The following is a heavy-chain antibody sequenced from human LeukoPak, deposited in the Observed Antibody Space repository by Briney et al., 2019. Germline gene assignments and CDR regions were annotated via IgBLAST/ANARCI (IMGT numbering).Heavy chain of an antibody. V-gene: IGHV1-18*01. CDR2: ISAYNGNT. CDR3: ARSPARDLLRYFDLGLDYYYYGMDV. D-gene: IGHD3-9*01. J-gene: IGHJ6*02. Sequence: GASVKVSCKASGYTFTSYGISWVRQAPGQGLEWMGWISAYNGNTNYAQKLQGRATMTTDTSTSTAYMELRSLRSDDTAVYYCARSPARDLLRYFDLGLDYYYYGMDVWGQGTTVTVSS. CDR1: GYTFTSYG.